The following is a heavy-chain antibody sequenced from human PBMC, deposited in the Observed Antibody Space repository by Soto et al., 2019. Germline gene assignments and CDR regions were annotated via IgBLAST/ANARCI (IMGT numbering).Heavy chain of an antibody. J-gene: IGHJ4*02. V-gene: IGHV3-23*01. CDR3: AKGTYYYGSAPYYFDY. D-gene: IGHD3-10*01. CDR1: RFSFNTFA. CDR2: INGGGST. Sequence: GGSLRLSCVTSRFSFNTFAMSWVRQAPGKGLEWVSAINGGGSTYYADSVKGRFTISRDNSKNTLYLQMNSLRAEDTAVYYCAKGTYYYGSAPYYFDYWGQGTLVTVSS.